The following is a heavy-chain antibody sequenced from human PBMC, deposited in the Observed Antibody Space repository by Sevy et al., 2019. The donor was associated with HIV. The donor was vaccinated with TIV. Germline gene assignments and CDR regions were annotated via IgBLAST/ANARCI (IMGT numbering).Heavy chain of an antibody. D-gene: IGHD2-15*01. CDR1: GFTFSSYS. V-gene: IGHV3-48*02. J-gene: IGHJ6*03. Sequence: GGSLRLSCAASGFTFSSYSMNWVRQAPGKGLERVSYISSSSSTIYYADSVKGRFTISRDNAKNSLYLQMNSLRDEDTAVYYCARDKFVGYCSGGSCYSLYYYYMDVWGKGTTVTVSS. CDR3: ARDKFVGYCSGGSCYSLYYYYMDV. CDR2: ISSSSSTI.